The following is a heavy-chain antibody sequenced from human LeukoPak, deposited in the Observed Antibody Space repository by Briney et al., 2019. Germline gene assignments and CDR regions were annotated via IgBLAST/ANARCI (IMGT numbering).Heavy chain of an antibody. CDR3: ARDPDYYDSSGYLGSYFDY. CDR2: INPSGGST. CDR1: GYTFTSYY. Sequence: ASVKVSCKASGYTFTSYYMHWVRQAPGQGLEWMGIINPSGGSTSYAQKFQSRVTMTRDMSTSTVYMELSSLRSEDTAVYYCARDPDYYDSSGYLGSYFDYWGQGTLVTVSS. D-gene: IGHD3-22*01. V-gene: IGHV1-46*01. J-gene: IGHJ4*02.